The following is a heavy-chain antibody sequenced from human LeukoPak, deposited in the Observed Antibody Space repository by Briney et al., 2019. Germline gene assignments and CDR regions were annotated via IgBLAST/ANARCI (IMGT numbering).Heavy chain of an antibody. J-gene: IGHJ4*02. CDR2: IWYDGSNK. Sequence: GGSLRLSCAASGFTFSSYGMHWVRQAPGKGLEWVAVIWYDGSNKYYADSVKGRFTISRDNSKNTLYLQMNSLRAEDTAVYYCAVGRNGDLFDYWGQGTLVTVSS. D-gene: IGHD4-17*01. V-gene: IGHV3-33*01. CDR1: GFTFSSYG. CDR3: AVGRNGDLFDY.